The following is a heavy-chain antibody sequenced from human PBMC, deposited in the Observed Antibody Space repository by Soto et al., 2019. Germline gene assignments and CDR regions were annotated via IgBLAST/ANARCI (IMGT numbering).Heavy chain of an antibody. D-gene: IGHD4-17*01. J-gene: IGHJ4*02. CDR1: DGSITTSVYY. CDR3: ARLAARTVTPFD. CDR2: IYYSGST. V-gene: IGHV4-39*01. Sequence: SEPMSLTCTVADGSITTSVYYRGRNRQPPGKGLEWIGSIYYSGSTYYNSSLKSRVTISVDKSKNQFSLRLTSVTAADTAVYYCARLAARTVTPFDWGQGTLVTVSS.